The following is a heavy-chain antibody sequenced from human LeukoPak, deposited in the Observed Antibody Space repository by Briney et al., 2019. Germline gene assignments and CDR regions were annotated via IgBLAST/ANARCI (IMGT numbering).Heavy chain of an antibody. J-gene: IGHJ4*02. CDR3: ARDRSLYYYDGSGYYGY. V-gene: IGHV3-23*01. CDR2: VSGSGTST. CDR1: GFPFSSYG. Sequence: GGSLRLSCAGSGFPFSSYGMAWVRQAPGKGLERVSSVSGSGTSTYYADSVRGRFTISRDNDKNTLDLQMNSLRAEDTALYYCARDRSLYYYDGSGYYGYWGQGILVTVSS. D-gene: IGHD3-22*01.